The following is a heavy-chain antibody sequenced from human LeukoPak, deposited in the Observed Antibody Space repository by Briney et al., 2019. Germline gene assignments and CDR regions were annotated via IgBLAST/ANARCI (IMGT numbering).Heavy chain of an antibody. CDR2: FEPEDGET. D-gene: IGHD6-19*01. V-gene: IGHV1-24*01. CDR3: ATDPSGWYVFDY. CDR1: GYTLTELS. J-gene: IGHJ4*02. Sequence: ASVKVSCKVSGYTLTELSMHWVRQAPGKGLEWPGGFEPEDGETIYAQRFRGRVTMTEDTSTDTAYMELSSLRSEDTAVYYCATDPSGWYVFDYWGQGTLVTVSS.